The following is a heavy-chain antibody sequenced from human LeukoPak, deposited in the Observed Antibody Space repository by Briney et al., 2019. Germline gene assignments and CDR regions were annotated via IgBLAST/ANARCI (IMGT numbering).Heavy chain of an antibody. Sequence: GGSLRLSCAASGFTFSSYWMSWVRQAPGKGLEWVANIKQDGSEKYYVDSVKCRFTISRDNAKNSLYLQMNSLRAEDTAVYYCARGGDCSSTSCYPEGPFDYWGQGTLVTVSS. V-gene: IGHV3-7*01. CDR1: GFTFSSYW. J-gene: IGHJ4*02. CDR2: IKQDGSEK. D-gene: IGHD2-2*01. CDR3: ARGGDCSSTSCYPEGPFDY.